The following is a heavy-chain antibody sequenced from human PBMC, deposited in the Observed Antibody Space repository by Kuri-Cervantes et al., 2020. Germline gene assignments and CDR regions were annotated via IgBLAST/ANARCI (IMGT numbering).Heavy chain of an antibody. CDR3: ASSFRGIDAFDI. CDR1: GDSIRSYY. D-gene: IGHD3-16*01. J-gene: IGHJ3*02. Sequence: ESLKISCTVSGDSIRSYYWGWVRQPAGKGLEWIGRIYTSGITNYNPSLKSRVTISIDKSNNQFSLRLNSVTAADTAVYYCASSFRGIDAFDIWGQGTMVTVSS. CDR2: IYTSGIT. V-gene: IGHV4-4*07.